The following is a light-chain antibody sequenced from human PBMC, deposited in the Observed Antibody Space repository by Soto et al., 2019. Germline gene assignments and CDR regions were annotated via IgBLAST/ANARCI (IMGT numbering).Light chain of an antibody. CDR3: QQSYTTPYT. V-gene: IGKV1-39*01. Sequence: DIQMTKSQSSLSASVGDRVTITCRASQSFSNSLNWYQQKPGKAHELLIYAASSLHSGVPSRFSGSGSGTNFTLTIISLQPEDFATYSCQQSYTTPYTFGQGTKLAIK. CDR2: AAS. CDR1: QSFSNS. J-gene: IGKJ2*01.